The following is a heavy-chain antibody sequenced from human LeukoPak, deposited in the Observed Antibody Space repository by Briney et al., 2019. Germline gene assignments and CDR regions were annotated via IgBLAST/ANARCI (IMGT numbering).Heavy chain of an antibody. V-gene: IGHV3-33*01. CDR3: AADHSSGWDTGGLAFDI. J-gene: IGHJ3*02. CDR2: IWYDGSKK. Sequence: KPGRSLRLSCAASGFMFGNYGMHWVRQAPGQGLEWVALIWYDGSKKYYADSVKGRFTVSRDNSENTLYLQMNSLRADDTAVYYCAADHSSGWDTGGLAFDIWGQGTMVTVSS. CDR1: GFMFGNYG. D-gene: IGHD6-19*01.